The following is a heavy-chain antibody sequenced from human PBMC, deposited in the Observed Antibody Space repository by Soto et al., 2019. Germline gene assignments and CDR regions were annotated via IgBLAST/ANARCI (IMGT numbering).Heavy chain of an antibody. J-gene: IGHJ4*02. D-gene: IGHD6-6*01. CDR3: AKYRSTSSGAEGFDY. CDR1: GFTFNSYA. CDR2: ISGSGDVI. Sequence: SGGSLRLSCAASGFTFNSYAMTWVRQAPGKGLEWVSSISGSGDVIFYAASVKGRFTISRDNSKITFFLQLNSLRAEDTGVYYCAKYRSTSSGAEGFDYWGQGALVTSPQ. V-gene: IGHV3-23*01.